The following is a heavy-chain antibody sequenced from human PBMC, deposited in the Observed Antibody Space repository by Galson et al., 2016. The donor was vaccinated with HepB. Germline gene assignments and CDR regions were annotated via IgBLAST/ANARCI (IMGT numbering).Heavy chain of an antibody. CDR3: ARGHCTRTNCYWNFDH. J-gene: IGHJ4*02. D-gene: IGHD2-2*01. V-gene: IGHV1-18*01. CDR1: GYTFTNYD. CDR2: IHTDNGDT. Sequence: SVKVSCKVSGYTFTNYDISWVRQAPGQGLEWLGWIHTDNGDTNYAHIVQGRVTMTTDTSTTTAYMELTSLRSDDTAVYYCARGHCTRTNCYWNFDHWGQGTLVTVSS.